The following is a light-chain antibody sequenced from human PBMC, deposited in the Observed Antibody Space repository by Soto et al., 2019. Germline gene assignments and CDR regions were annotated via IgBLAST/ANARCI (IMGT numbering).Light chain of an antibody. CDR3: QQRSNGPLT. Sequence: EIVLTQSPATLSLSPGERVTLSCRANQSVSSYFAWYQQKPGRAPRLLIYDASNRATGIPARFSGSGSGTDFTLTISSLEPEDFAVYYCQQRSNGPLTFGQGTRLEIK. CDR2: DAS. J-gene: IGKJ5*01. V-gene: IGKV3-11*01. CDR1: QSVSSY.